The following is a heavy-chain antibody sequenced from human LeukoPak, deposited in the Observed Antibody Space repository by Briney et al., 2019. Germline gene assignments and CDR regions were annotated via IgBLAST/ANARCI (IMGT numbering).Heavy chain of an antibody. CDR1: GFTVSTNY. CDR2: IYSGGST. D-gene: IGHD4-17*01. J-gene: IGHJ6*03. CDR3: ASATVTPTSYYYYLVA. Sequence: GGSLRLSCAASGFTVSTNYMSWVRQAPGKGLEWVSVIYSGGSTYYADSVKGRFTISRDNSKNTLYLQMNSLRPEDPPLYSCASATVTPTSYYYYLVAWGKGATVTASS. V-gene: IGHV3-53*01.